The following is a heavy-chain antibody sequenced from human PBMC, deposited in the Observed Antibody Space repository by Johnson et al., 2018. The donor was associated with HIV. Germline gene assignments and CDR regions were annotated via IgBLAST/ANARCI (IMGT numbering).Heavy chain of an antibody. J-gene: IGHJ3*02. CDR2: ISYDGSNK. CDR3: AKNGARGDAFDI. Sequence: QVQLVESGGGVVQPGRSLRLSCEASGFTFSSYAVHWVRQAPGKGLEWVALISYDGSNKYYADSVKGRFTISRDNSKNTLYLQMNSLRAEDTAVYYCAKNGARGDAFDIWGQGTMVTVSS. CDR1: GFTFSSYA. D-gene: IGHD2-8*01. V-gene: IGHV3-30*18.